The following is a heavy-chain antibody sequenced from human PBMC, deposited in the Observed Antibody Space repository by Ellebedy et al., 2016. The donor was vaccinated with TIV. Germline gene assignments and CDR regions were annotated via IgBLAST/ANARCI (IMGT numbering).Heavy chain of an antibody. CDR2: INSDGRNT. V-gene: IGHV3-74*01. CDR1: AFTFSSYW. Sequence: GGSLRLXXAASAFTFSSYWMHWVRQAPGKGLVWVSHINSDGRNTNYADSVKGRFTISRDNAKNTLYLQMNSLRAEDTAVYYCTRGDVDTAMFLDYWGQGTLVTVSS. J-gene: IGHJ4*02. D-gene: IGHD5-18*01. CDR3: TRGDVDTAMFLDY.